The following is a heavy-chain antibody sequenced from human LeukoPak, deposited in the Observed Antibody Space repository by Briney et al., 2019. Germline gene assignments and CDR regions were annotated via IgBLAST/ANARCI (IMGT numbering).Heavy chain of an antibody. D-gene: IGHD4-17*01. Sequence: SETLSLTCTVSGGSVSSGSYYWSWIRQPPGKGLDWIGYIYYSGSTSYNPSLKSRVIISIDTSKNQFSLRLSSVTAADTAVYYCAALGDYAVFGLDYWGQGTLVTVSS. CDR3: AALGDYAVFGLDY. J-gene: IGHJ4*02. CDR1: GGSVSSGSYY. CDR2: IYYSGST. V-gene: IGHV4-61*01.